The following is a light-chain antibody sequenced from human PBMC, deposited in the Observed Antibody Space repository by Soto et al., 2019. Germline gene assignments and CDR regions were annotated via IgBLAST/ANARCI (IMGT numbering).Light chain of an antibody. Sequence: EIVMTQSPATLSVSPGERATLSCRASQSVSSNLAWYQQKPCQAPRLLIYGASTRATGIPARFSGSGSGTEFTLTIRSLQSEDFAVYYCQQYNNWPPFTFGPGTKVDI. CDR2: GAS. V-gene: IGKV3-15*01. CDR3: QQYNNWPPFT. J-gene: IGKJ3*01. CDR1: QSVSSN.